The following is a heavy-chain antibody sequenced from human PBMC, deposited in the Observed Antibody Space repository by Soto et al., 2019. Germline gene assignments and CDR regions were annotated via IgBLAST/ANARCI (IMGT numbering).Heavy chain of an antibody. J-gene: IGHJ4*02. V-gene: IGHV6-1*01. D-gene: IGHD6-13*01. Sequence: PSQTLSLTCAISGDSVSRNSAAWTWIRQSPSRGLEWLGRTYYKSRWDHDYAASVRGRITINPDTSKNQFSLHLNSMTPEDTAVYYCALEIAAAGYNFYYFDYWGQGTLVTVSS. CDR2: TYYKSRWDH. CDR3: ALEIAAAGYNFYYFDY. CDR1: GDSVSRNSAA.